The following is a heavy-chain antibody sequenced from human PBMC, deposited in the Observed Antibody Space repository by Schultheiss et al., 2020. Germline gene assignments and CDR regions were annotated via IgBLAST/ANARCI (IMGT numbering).Heavy chain of an antibody. CDR1: GGSISSYY. Sequence: SETLSLTCTVSGGSISSYYWSWIRQPPGKGLEWIGEINHSGSTNYNPSLKSRVTISVDTSKNQFSLKLSSVTAADTAVYYCARGLAVTRILHWGQGTLVTVSS. CDR2: INHSGST. CDR3: ARGLAVTRILH. D-gene: IGHD2-21*02. V-gene: IGHV4-34*01. J-gene: IGHJ4*02.